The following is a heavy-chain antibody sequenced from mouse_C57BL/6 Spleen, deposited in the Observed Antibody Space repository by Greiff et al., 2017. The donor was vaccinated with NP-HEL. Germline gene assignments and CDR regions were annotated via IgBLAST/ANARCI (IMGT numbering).Heavy chain of an antibody. CDR1: GFNIKDYY. CDR3: ASDDGKDYYYAMDY. V-gene: IGHV14-2*01. D-gene: IGHD2-3*01. J-gene: IGHJ4*01. Sequence: VQLQQSGAELVKPGASVKLSCTASGFNIKDYYMHWVKQRTEQGLEWIGRIDPEDGETKYATKFQGKATITADTSSNTAYLQLSSLTSEDTAVYYCASDDGKDYYYAMDYWGQGTSVTVSS. CDR2: IDPEDGET.